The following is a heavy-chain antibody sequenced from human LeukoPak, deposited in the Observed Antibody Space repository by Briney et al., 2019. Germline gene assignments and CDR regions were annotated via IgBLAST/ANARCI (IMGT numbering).Heavy chain of an antibody. J-gene: IGHJ4*02. Sequence: ASVKVSCKASGYTFTGYYMHWVRQAPGQGLEWMGRINPNSGDTNYAQKFQGRVTMTRDTSISTTYMELSRLRSDDTAVYYCAAVTRDYWGQGTLVTVSS. CDR1: GYTFTGYY. V-gene: IGHV1-2*06. CDR3: AAVTRDY. CDR2: INPNSGDT. D-gene: IGHD4-11*01.